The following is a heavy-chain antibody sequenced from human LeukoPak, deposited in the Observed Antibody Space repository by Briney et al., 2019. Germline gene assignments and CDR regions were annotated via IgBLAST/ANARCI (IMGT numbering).Heavy chain of an antibody. CDR2: ITGSGAGT. CDR3: ARDYKGLSEY. V-gene: IGHV3-21*01. D-gene: IGHD1-1*01. CDR1: TFAFSSYA. J-gene: IGHJ4*02. Sequence: GGSLRLSCAASTFAFSSYAMTWVRQAPGKGLEWVSSITGSGAGTSYADSVKGRFTISRDNAKDSLYLHMNTLRAEDTAVYYCARDYKGLSEYWGQGTLVTVSS.